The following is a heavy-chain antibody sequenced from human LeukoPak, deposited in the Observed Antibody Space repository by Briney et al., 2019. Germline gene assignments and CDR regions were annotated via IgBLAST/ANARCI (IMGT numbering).Heavy chain of an antibody. V-gene: IGHV4-31*03. Sequence: NASETLSLTCTVSGGSISSGGYYWSWIRQHPGKGLEWIGYIYYSGSTYYNPSLKSRVTISVDTSKNQFSLKLSSVPAADTAVYYCARQGDFWSGYYHNPWFDPWGQGTLVTVSS. CDR1: GGSISSGGYY. D-gene: IGHD3-3*01. CDR3: ARQGDFWSGYYHNPWFDP. CDR2: IYYSGST. J-gene: IGHJ5*02.